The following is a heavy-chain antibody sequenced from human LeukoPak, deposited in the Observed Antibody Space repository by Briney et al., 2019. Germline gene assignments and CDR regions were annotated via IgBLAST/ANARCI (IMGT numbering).Heavy chain of an antibody. D-gene: IGHD3-10*01. J-gene: IGHJ4*02. CDR2: INAGNGNT. CDR3: AREDYGSGSYYY. V-gene: IGHV1-3*01. CDR1: GFTFSSYA. Sequence: PGGSLRLSCAASGFTFSSYAMHWVRQAPGQRLEWMGWINAGNGNTKYSQKFQGRVTITRDTSASTAYMELSSLRSEDTAVYYCAREDYGSGSYYYWGQGTLVTVSS.